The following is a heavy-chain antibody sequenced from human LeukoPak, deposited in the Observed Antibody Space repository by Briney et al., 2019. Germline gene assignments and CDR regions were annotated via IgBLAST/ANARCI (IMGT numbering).Heavy chain of an antibody. Sequence: SETLSLTCTVSGGSISIYYWSWIRQPPGKGLECVWDIYQIRSNNYNHSLKSRVTISVDISKNKFYLKLSSFTAADTAVYYCARISTYYYGSGSYYLFDYWGQGTLVTVSS. CDR3: ARISTYYYGSGSYYLFDY. V-gene: IGHV4-59*01. CDR1: GGSISIYY. J-gene: IGHJ4*02. D-gene: IGHD3-10*01. CDR2: IYQIRSN.